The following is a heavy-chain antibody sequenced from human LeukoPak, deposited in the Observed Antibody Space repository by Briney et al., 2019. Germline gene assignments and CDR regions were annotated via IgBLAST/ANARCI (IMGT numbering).Heavy chain of an antibody. Sequence: GGSLRLSCAPSGFTFSRYWMTWVRQTPEKGLEWVASIKDDGRQKYYVDSVKGRFTVSRDNAKNSAYLQMDSLRAEDTALYYCARDASRGFDPGGQGPLVTVPS. CDR2: IKDDGRQK. CDR1: GFTFSRYW. CDR3: ARDASRGFDP. D-gene: IGHD5-24*01. V-gene: IGHV3-7*01. J-gene: IGHJ5*02.